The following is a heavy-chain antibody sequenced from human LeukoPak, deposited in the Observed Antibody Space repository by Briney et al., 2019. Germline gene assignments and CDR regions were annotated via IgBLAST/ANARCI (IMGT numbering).Heavy chain of an antibody. CDR3: ARVVYCSGGSCYGTDWYFDL. V-gene: IGHV4-59*12. CDR2: IYYSGST. J-gene: IGHJ2*01. CDR1: GGSFSGYY. Sequence: SETLSLTCAVYGGSFSGYYWSWIRQPPGKGLEWIGYIYYSGSTYYNPSLKSRVTISVDTSKNQFSLKLSSVTAADTAVYYCARVVYCSGGSCYGTDWYFDLWGHGTLVTVSS. D-gene: IGHD2-15*01.